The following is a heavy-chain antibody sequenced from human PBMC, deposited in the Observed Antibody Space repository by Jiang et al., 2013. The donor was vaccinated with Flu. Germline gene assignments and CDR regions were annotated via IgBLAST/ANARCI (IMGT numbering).Heavy chain of an antibody. D-gene: IGHD6-13*01. Sequence: GSGLVKPSETLSLTCAVSGGSMYSYYWSWIRQPAGKGLEWIGRIYTSGSTNYNPSLKSRVTMSVGTSKNQFSLNLSSVTAADTAVYYCARTPGAAAGRIDAFDIWGQGTMVTSLQ. CDR3: ARTPGAAAGRIDAFDI. CDR1: GGSMYSYY. CDR2: IYTSGST. V-gene: IGHV4-4*07. J-gene: IGHJ3*02.